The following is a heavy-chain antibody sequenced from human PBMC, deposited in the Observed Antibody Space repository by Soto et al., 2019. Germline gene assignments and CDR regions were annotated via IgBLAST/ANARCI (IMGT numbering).Heavy chain of an antibody. CDR2: IYHSGST. Sequence: PSETLSLTCAVSGGSISSSNWWSWVRQPPGKGLEWIGEIYHSGSTNYNPSLKSRVTISVDKSKNQFSLKLSSVTAADTAVYYCARRPFIVVVVAETDYYYYGMDVWGQGTTVTVFS. J-gene: IGHJ6*02. CDR3: ARRPFIVVVVAETDYYYYGMDV. D-gene: IGHD2-15*01. V-gene: IGHV4-4*02. CDR1: GGSISSSNW.